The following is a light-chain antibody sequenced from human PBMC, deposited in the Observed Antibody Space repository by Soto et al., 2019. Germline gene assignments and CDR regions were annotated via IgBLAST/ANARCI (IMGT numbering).Light chain of an antibody. Sequence: QSALTQPASVSGSPGQSITISCTGTSSDIGAYNYVSWYQQHPGNAPKLIIYGVSTRPSGVSNRFSGSKFGNTASLTISGLQAEDEADYYCSSYSSSTSLVVFGEGTKLTV. V-gene: IGLV2-14*01. CDR1: SSDIGAYNY. J-gene: IGLJ2*01. CDR2: GVS. CDR3: SSYSSSTSLVV.